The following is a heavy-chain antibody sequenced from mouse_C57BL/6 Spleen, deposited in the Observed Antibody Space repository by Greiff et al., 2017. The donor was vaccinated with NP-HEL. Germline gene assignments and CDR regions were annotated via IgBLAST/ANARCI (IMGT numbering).Heavy chain of an antibody. V-gene: IGHV1-50*01. D-gene: IGHD1-1*01. Sequence: QVQLQQPGAELVKPGASVKLSCKASGYTFTSYWMQWVKQRPGQGLEWIGEIVPSDSYTNSNQKFKGKATLTVDTSSSTAYMELSSLTSEDSAVYYCARWDTVGRVWYAMDDWGQGTSVTVSS. CDR2: IVPSDSYT. CDR3: ARWDTVGRVWYAMDD. J-gene: IGHJ4*01. CDR1: GYTFTSYW.